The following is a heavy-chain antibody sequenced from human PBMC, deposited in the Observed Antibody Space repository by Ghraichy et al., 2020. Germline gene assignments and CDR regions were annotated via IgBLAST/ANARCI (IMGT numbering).Heavy chain of an antibody. CDR2: INTGNGNT. CDR3: ARGGDNSYYGMDV. D-gene: IGHD2/OR15-2a*01. CDR1: GYTFTSYG. J-gene: IGHJ6*02. V-gene: IGHV1-3*04. Sequence: ASVKVSCKASGYTFTSYGMHWVRQAPGQRLEWMGWINTGNGNTKYSQKFQGRVTITRDTSASIAYMELSSLRSEDTAVYYCARGGDNSYYGMDVWGQGTTVAVSS.